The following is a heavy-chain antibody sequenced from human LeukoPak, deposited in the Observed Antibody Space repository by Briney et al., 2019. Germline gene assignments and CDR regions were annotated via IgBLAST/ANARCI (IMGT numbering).Heavy chain of an antibody. J-gene: IGHJ4*02. CDR1: GFTFSSYA. CDR3: ARDQTYCGGDCYATSDY. V-gene: IGHV3-23*01. D-gene: IGHD2-21*01. CDR2: ISGSGGST. Sequence: GGSLRLSCAASGFTFSSYAMSWVRQAPGKGLEWVSAISGSGGSTYYADSVKGRFTISRDNSKNTLYLQMNSLRAEDTAIYYCARDQTYCGGDCYATSDYWXQGXLVTXSS.